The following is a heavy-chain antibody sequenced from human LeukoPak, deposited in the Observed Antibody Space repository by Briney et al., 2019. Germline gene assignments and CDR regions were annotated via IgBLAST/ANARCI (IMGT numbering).Heavy chain of an antibody. D-gene: IGHD4-11*01. Sequence: GASVKVSCKASGGTFSSYAISWVRQAPGQGLEWMGGIIPIFGTANYAQKFQGRVMITADESTSTAYMELSSLRSEDTAVYYCARDLDDYSNPYYYYGMDVWGQGTTVTVSS. V-gene: IGHV1-69*13. CDR1: GGTFSSYA. CDR2: IIPIFGTA. J-gene: IGHJ6*02. CDR3: ARDLDDYSNPYYYYGMDV.